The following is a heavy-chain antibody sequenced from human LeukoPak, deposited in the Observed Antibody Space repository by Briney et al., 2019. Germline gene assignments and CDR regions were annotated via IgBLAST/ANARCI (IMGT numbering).Heavy chain of an antibody. D-gene: IGHD3-9*01. V-gene: IGHV4-61*02. CDR3: ARSPHYNILTGYFDY. CDR1: GGSISSGSYY. CDR2: IYTSGST. Sequence: SETLSLTCTVSGGSISSGSYYWSWIRQPAGKGLEWIGRIYTSGSTNYNPSLKSRVTISVDTSKNQFSLKLSSVTAADTAVYYCARSPHYNILTGYFDYWGQGALVTVSS. J-gene: IGHJ4*02.